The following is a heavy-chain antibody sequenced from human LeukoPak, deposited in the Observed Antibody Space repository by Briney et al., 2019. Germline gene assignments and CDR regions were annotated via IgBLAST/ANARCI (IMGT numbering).Heavy chain of an antibody. CDR3: ARDPSIAAHY. Sequence: GGSLRLSCAASGFTFSSYSMNWVRQAPGKGLEWVSSISSSSSYIYYADSVKGRFTISRDNAKNSPYLQMNSLRAEDTAVYYCARDPSIAAHYWGQGTLVTVSS. J-gene: IGHJ4*02. V-gene: IGHV3-21*01. CDR2: ISSSSSYI. CDR1: GFTFSSYS. D-gene: IGHD6-6*01.